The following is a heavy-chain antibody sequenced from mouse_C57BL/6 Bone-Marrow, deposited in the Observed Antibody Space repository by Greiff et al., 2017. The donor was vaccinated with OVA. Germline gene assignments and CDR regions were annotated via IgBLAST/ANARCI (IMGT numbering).Heavy chain of an antibody. CDR1: GFNIKDDY. D-gene: IGHD2-2*01. CDR3: IWLLLAY. Sequence: EVKLQESGAELVRPGASVKLSCTASGFNIKDDYMHWVKQRPEQGLEWIGWIDPENGDTEYASKFQGKATITADTSSNTAYLQLSSLTSEDTAVYYCIWLLLAYWGQGTLVTVSA. J-gene: IGHJ3*01. V-gene: IGHV14-4*01. CDR2: IDPENGDT.